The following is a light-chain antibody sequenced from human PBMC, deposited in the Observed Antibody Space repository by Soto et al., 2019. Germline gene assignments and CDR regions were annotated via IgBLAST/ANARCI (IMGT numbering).Light chain of an antibody. J-gene: IGKJ2*01. CDR2: GAS. Sequence: EIVLTQSPGTLSLSPGERATLSCRASQSVKSSYLAWYQQKPGQPPRLLIYGASSRATRIPDRCSGSASVTDFTLTISRLESEDVVAYFCRQYGRSVYTFGQGNKLEIK. CDR3: RQYGRSVYT. CDR1: QSVKSSY. V-gene: IGKV3-20*01.